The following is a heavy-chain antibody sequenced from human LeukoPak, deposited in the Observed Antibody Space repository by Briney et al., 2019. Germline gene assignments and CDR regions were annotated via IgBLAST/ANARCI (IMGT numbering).Heavy chain of an antibody. J-gene: IGHJ4*02. Sequence: ASVKVSCKASGYTFTGYYMHWVRQAPGQGIEWMGRINPNSGHTNYAQKFQGRVTMTRETSISTAYMELSRLRSEDTAAYYCARGGPVVTTSFDYWGQGTLVTVSS. CDR3: ARGGPVVTTSFDY. V-gene: IGHV1-2*06. CDR1: GYTFTGYY. CDR2: INPNSGHT. D-gene: IGHD4-23*01.